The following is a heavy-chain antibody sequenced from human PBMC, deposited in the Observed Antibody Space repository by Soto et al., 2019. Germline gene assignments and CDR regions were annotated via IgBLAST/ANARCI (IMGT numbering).Heavy chain of an antibody. CDR2: IYHSGST. D-gene: IGHD6-19*01. CDR1: SGSISSSNW. Sequence: SSETLSLTCAVSSGSISSSNWWSWVRQPPGKGLEWIGEIYHSGSTNYNPSLKSRVTISVDKSKNQFSLKLSSVTAADTAVYYCASRDSSGWYYFDYWGQGTLVTVSS. CDR3: ASRDSSGWYYFDY. J-gene: IGHJ4*02. V-gene: IGHV4-4*02.